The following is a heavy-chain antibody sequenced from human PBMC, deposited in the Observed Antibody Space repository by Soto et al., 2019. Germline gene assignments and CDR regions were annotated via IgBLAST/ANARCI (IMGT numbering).Heavy chain of an antibody. CDR1: GYTFTGYY. CDR2: INPNSGGT. V-gene: IGHV1-2*04. D-gene: IGHD3-3*01. Sequence: ASVKVSCKASGYTFTGYYMHWVRQAPGQGLEWMGWINPNSGGTNYAQKFQGWVTMTRDASISTAYMELSRLRSDDTAVYYCARGRFLEWLFPNWFDPWGQGTLVTVSS. CDR3: ARGRFLEWLFPNWFDP. J-gene: IGHJ5*02.